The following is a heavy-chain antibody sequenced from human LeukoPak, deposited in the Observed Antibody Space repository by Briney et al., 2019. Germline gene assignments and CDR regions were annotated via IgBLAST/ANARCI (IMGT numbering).Heavy chain of an antibody. J-gene: IGHJ4*02. Sequence: GRSLRLSCAASGFTFSSYAMHWVRQAPGKGLEWVAVISYDGSNKYYADSVKGRFTISGDNSKNTLYLQMNSLRAEDTAVYYCARTIEGHFDYWGQGTLVTVSS. CDR3: ARTIEGHFDY. D-gene: IGHD3-3*01. CDR1: GFTFSSYA. V-gene: IGHV3-30-3*01. CDR2: ISYDGSNK.